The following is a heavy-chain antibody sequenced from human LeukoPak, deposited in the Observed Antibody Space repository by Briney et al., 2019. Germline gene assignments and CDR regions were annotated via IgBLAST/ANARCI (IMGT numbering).Heavy chain of an antibody. CDR3: AGDRERYFEY. Sequence: GGSLRLSCAASGFTFSSYAMHWVRQAPGKGLEWVAVISYDGSNKYYADSVKGRFTISRDNSKNTLYLQMNSLRAEDTAVYYCAGDRERYFEYWGQGTLVTVSS. J-gene: IGHJ4*02. D-gene: IGHD1-1*01. V-gene: IGHV3-30-3*01. CDR1: GFTFSSYA. CDR2: ISYDGSNK.